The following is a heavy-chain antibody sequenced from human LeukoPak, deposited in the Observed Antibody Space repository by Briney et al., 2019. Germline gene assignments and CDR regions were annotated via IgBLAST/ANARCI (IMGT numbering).Heavy chain of an antibody. CDR2: IKEDGSEK. D-gene: IGHD3-9*01. Sequence: GGSLRLSCAASGFTLGIYWMSWVRQAPGKGLEWVANIKEDGSEKYYVDSAKGRFTISRDNARNSLFLQMNSLRVDDTAVYYCARGFDSYNGMGVWGQGTTVTVSS. CDR1: GFTLGIYW. J-gene: IGHJ6*02. V-gene: IGHV3-7*03. CDR3: ARGFDSYNGMGV.